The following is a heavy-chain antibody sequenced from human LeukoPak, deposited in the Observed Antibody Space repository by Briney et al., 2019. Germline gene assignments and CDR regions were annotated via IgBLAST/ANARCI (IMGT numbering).Heavy chain of an antibody. J-gene: IGHJ5*02. CDR2: IYYSGST. CDR3: ARGKTIFGLFDP. D-gene: IGHD3-3*01. CDR1: GGSISSYY. V-gene: IGHV4-59*01. Sequence: SETLSLTCTVSGGSISSYYWSWIRQPPGKGLEWIGYIYYSGSTNYNPSLKSRVTISVDTSKNQFSLKLSSVTAADTAVYYCARGKTIFGLFDPWGQGTLVTASS.